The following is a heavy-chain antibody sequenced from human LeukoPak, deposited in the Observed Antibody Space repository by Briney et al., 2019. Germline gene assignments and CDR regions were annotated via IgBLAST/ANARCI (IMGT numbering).Heavy chain of an antibody. CDR3: AKDRDYGGNHHFDAFDI. Sequence: GRSLRLSCAASGFTFSTYAMHWVRQAPGKGLEWVADISYDGSNIYYADSVKGRFTISRDNSKNTLYLQMNSLRAEDTAVYYCAKDRDYGGNHHFDAFDIWGQGTMVTVSS. V-gene: IGHV3-30-3*01. CDR2: ISYDGSNI. CDR1: GFTFSTYA. D-gene: IGHD4-23*01. J-gene: IGHJ3*02.